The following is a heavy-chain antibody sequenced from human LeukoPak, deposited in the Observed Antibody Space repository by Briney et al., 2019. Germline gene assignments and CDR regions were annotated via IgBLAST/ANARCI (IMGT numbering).Heavy chain of an antibody. V-gene: IGHV4-59*01. CDR3: ARVITDSYYYYYGMDV. Sequence: SETLSLTCTVSGGSISSYYWSWIRQPPGKGLEWIGYIYYSGTTNYNPSLKSRVTISLDTSKNQFSLKLSSVTAVDTAVYYCARVITDSYYYYYGMDVWGQGTTVTVSS. CDR1: GGSISSYY. CDR2: IYYSGTT. D-gene: IGHD3-16*01. J-gene: IGHJ6*02.